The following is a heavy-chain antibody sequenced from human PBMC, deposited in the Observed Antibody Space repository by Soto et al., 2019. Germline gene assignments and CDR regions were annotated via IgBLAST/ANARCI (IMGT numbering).Heavy chain of an antibody. D-gene: IGHD6-6*01. CDR3: ASWDSSSPY. J-gene: IGHJ4*02. CDR1: GFTFSSYW. CDR2: IKQDGSEK. Sequence: GGSLRLSCAASGFTFSSYWVSWVRQAPGKGLEWVANIKQDGSEKYYVDSVKGRFTISRDNAKNSLYLQMNSLRAEDTAVYYCASWDSSSPYWGQGTLVTVSS. V-gene: IGHV3-7*01.